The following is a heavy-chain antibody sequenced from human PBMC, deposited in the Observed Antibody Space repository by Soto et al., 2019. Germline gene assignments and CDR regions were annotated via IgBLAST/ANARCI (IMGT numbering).Heavy chain of an antibody. J-gene: IGHJ6*04. V-gene: IGHV3-23*01. CDR2: ISGSGGST. Sequence: QPGGSLRLSCAASGFTFSSYAMSWVRQAPGKGLEWVSAISGSGGSTYYADSVKGRFTISRDNSKNTLYLQMNSLRAEDTAVYYFAKDKGKREWLPLPHYYGMDVWGKGTTVTFPS. CDR3: AKDKGKREWLPLPHYYGMDV. D-gene: IGHD3-3*01. CDR1: GFTFSSYA.